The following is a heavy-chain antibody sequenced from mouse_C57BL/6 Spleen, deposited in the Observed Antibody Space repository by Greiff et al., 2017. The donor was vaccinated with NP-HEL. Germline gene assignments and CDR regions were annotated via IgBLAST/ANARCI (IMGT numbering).Heavy chain of an antibody. J-gene: IGHJ2*01. D-gene: IGHD1-1*01. CDR3: ARGHGTPYYFDY. CDR2: ISDGGSYT. CDR1: GFTFSSYA. V-gene: IGHV5-4*01. Sequence: DVQLVESGGGLVKPGGSLKLSCAASGFTFSSYAMSWVRQTPEKRLEWVATISDGGSYTYYPDNVKGRFTISRDNAKNNLYLQMSHLKSEDTAMYYCARGHGTPYYFDYWGQGTTLTVSS.